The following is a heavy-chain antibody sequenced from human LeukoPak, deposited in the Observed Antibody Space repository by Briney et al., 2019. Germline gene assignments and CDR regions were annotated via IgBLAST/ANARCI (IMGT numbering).Heavy chain of an antibody. V-gene: IGHV3-23*01. CDR3: AKDESAK. CDR2: ISAGGDRT. CDR1: GFTFSDHA. Sequence: GGSLRLSCAASGFTFSDHAMSWVRQTPTKGLESVSSISAGGDRTHYADSVKGRFTVSRDNSKNTLYLHMNSLRAEDTAVYYCAKDESAKWGQGTLVTVSS. J-gene: IGHJ4*02.